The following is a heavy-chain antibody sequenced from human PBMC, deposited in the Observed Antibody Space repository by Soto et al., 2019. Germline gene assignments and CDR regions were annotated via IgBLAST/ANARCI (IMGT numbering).Heavy chain of an antibody. D-gene: IGHD6-13*01. CDR1: GYTFTSYA. CDR2: INAGNGNT. CDR3: ARSTRSSSWAYGYYYGMDA. V-gene: IGHV1-3*01. Sequence: ASVKVSCKASGYTFTSYAMHWVRQAPGQRLEWMGWINAGNGNTKYSQKFQGRVTITRDTSASTAYMELSSLRSEDTAVYYCARSTRSSSWAYGYYYGMDAWGQGTTVTVSS. J-gene: IGHJ6*02.